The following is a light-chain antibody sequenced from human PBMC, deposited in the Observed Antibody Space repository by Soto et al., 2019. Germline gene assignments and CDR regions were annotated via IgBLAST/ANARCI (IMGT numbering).Light chain of an antibody. J-gene: IGLJ1*01. CDR3: SSHPGSSAV. CDR2: DVS. V-gene: IGLV2-8*01. CDR1: SRDVGGYNY. Sequence: QSALTQPPSASGSPGQSVTISCTGTSRDVGGYNYVSWYQQHPGKAPKLMIYDVSQRPSGVPDRFSGAKSGNTASLTVTGLQAEDEADYFCSSHPGSSAVFGTGTKLTVL.